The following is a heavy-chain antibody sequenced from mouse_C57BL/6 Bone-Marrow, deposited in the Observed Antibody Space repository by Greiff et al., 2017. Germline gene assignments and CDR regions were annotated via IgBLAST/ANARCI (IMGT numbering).Heavy chain of an antibody. CDR1: GYTFTDYY. Sequence: VQLQQSGPVLVKPGASVKMSCKASGYTFTDYYMNWVKQSPGKSLEWIGVINPYNGGTSYNQKFKGKATLTVDKSSSTAYMELNSLTSEDSAVYYCATGFYWYFDVWGTGTTVTVSS. J-gene: IGHJ1*03. CDR2: INPYNGGT. D-gene: IGHD4-1*01. CDR3: ATGFYWYFDV. V-gene: IGHV1-19*01.